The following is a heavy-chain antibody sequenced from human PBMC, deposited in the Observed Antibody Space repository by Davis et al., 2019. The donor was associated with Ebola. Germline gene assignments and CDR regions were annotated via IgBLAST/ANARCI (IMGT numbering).Heavy chain of an antibody. V-gene: IGHV4-59*01. CDR2: IYYSGST. J-gene: IGHJ4*02. Sequence: SETLSLTCAVYGGSFSGYYWSWIRQPPGKGLEWIGYIYYSGSTHYNPSLRSRVTISVDASENQFSLKLTSVTAADTAVYYCARTPGHFDYWGQGALVTVS. CDR3: ARTPGHFDY. CDR1: GGSFSGYY. D-gene: IGHD7-27*01.